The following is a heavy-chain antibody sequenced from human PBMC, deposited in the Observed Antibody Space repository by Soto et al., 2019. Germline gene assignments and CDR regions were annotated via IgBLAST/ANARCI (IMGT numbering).Heavy chain of an antibody. CDR1: GFTLSSYA. CDR3: ARDSKNRQEGMDV. J-gene: IGHJ6*02. CDR2: ISAIGDHA. D-gene: IGHD4-4*01. V-gene: IGHV3-21*02. Sequence: EVQLVESGGGLVRPGGSLRLSCGASGFTLSSYAFNWVRQAPGKGLEWVSSISAIGDHAFYADSVKGRFTISRDNAKNSLFLELTSLRADDTAVYFCARDSKNRQEGMDVWGQGTTVTVSS.